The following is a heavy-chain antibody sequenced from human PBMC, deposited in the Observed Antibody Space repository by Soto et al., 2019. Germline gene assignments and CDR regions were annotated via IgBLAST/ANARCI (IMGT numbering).Heavy chain of an antibody. CDR3: ARGIGPGQLHX. D-gene: IGHD2-2*01. J-gene: IGHJ5*02. Sequence: ASVKVSCNASGYTFTRYTMNWVRQAPGQRLEWMGCINPDNGNTKSSQKLKDSVIITRDTSASTAYMDLSSLRSEDTAVYYCARGIGPGQLHXWGQATLVTVSX. CDR2: INPDNGNT. V-gene: IGHV1-3*01. CDR1: GYTFTRYT.